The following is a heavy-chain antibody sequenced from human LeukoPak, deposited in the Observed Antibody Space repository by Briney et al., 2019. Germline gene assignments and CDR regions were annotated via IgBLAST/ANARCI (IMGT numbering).Heavy chain of an antibody. CDR3: ARDPFRAAAPYFDY. Sequence: SETLSLTCTVSGGSISSYYWSWIRQPAGKGLEWIGRIYTSGSTNYNPSLKSRVTISVDKSKNQFSLKLSSVTAADTAVYYCARDPFRAAAPYFDYWGRGTLVTVSS. CDR2: IYTSGST. D-gene: IGHD6-13*01. J-gene: IGHJ4*02. CDR1: GGSISSYY. V-gene: IGHV4-4*07.